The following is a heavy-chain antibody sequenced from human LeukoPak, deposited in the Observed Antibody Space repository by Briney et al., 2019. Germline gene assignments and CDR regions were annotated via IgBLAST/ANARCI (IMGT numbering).Heavy chain of an antibody. CDR1: GGSIGTSY. CDR3: ARQLSTSMSPFDY. Sequence: SETLSLTCTVSGGSIGTSYWSWIRQPPGKGLEWIGYVSYSGNTNYNPSLKSRVTVSVDSSKNQFSLKLSSVTAADTAVYYCARQLSTSMSPFDYWGQGTLVTVSS. V-gene: IGHV4-59*08. J-gene: IGHJ4*02. D-gene: IGHD2/OR15-2a*01. CDR2: VSYSGNT.